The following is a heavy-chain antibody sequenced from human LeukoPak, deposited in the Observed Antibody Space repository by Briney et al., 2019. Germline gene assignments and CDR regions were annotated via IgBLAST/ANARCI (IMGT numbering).Heavy chain of an antibody. D-gene: IGHD3-3*01. CDR3: AKGNEYYDFWSGHNYYYYMDV. J-gene: IGHJ6*03. Sequence: PEGSLRLSCAASGFTFSSYAMSWVRQAPGKGLEWVSAISGSGGSTYYADSVKGRFTISRDNSKNTLYLQMNSLRAEDTAVYYCAKGNEYYDFWSGHNYYYYMDVWGKGTTVTVSS. V-gene: IGHV3-23*01. CDR1: GFTFSSYA. CDR2: ISGSGGST.